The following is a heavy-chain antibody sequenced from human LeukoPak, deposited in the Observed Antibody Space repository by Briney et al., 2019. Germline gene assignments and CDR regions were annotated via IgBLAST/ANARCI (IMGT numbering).Heavy chain of an antibody. CDR2: IYPGDSDT. D-gene: IGHD6-19*01. CDR1: GYSFTSYW. CDR3: ARREGGWYLDY. Sequence: GGSLRLSCKGSGYSFTSYWIGWVRQMPGKGLEWMGIIYPGDSDTRYSPSFQGQVTISADKSISTAYLQWSSLKAPDTAMYYCARREGGWYLDYWGQGTLVTVSS. J-gene: IGHJ4*02. V-gene: IGHV5-51*01.